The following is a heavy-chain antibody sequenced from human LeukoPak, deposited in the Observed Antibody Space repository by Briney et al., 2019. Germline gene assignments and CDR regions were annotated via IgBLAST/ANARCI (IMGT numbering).Heavy chain of an antibody. CDR1: GFTFSSXX. CDR3: ARAGHSGSYYAY. V-gene: IGHV3-64*01. D-gene: IGHD1-26*01. J-gene: IGHJ4*02. CDR2: ISSNGGST. Sequence: AXSGFTFSSXXXXXVRXXPGXXXXXXSAISSNGGSTYYVNSVKGRFTISRDNSKNTLYLQMGSLRAEDMAVYYCARAGHSGSYYAYWGQGTLVTVSS.